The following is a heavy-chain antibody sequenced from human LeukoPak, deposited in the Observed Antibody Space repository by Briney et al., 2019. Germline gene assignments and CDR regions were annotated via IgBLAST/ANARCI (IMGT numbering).Heavy chain of an antibody. CDR1: GYTFTSYG. D-gene: IGHD3-10*01. V-gene: IGHV1-18*01. CDR3: ARVKEWFGELGYYFDY. J-gene: IGHJ4*02. CDR2: ISACNGNT. Sequence: GASVKVSCKASGYTFTSYGISWVRQAPGQGLEWMGWISACNGNTNYAQKLQGRVTMTTDTSTSTAYMELRSLRSDDTAVYYCARVKEWFGELGYYFDYWGQGTLVTVSS.